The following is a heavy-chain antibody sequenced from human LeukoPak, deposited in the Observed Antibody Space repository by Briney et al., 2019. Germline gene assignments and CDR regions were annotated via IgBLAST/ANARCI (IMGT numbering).Heavy chain of an antibody. CDR2: ISGSGGST. J-gene: IGHJ4*02. CDR3: AGRGSGSYFDY. CDR1: GFTFSSYG. D-gene: IGHD3-10*01. Sequence: GGTLRLSCAASGFTFSSYGMSWVRQAPGKGLEWVSVISGSGGSTYYADSVKGRFTISRDNSKNTLYLLMNSLRAEDTAVYYCAGRGSGSYFDYWGQGTLVTVSS. V-gene: IGHV3-23*01.